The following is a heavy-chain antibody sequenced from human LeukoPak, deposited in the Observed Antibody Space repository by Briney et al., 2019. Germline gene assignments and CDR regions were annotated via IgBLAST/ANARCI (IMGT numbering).Heavy chain of an antibody. Sequence: SETLSLTCSLSGGSFSNYYWHWIRQSAEKGLEWIGHIYHTGDTNDNPSLESRLTISVDKSRNLFSLRLTSVTAADTAIYYCARGGSKSWYPLMKWGQGTLVTVSS. CDR3: ARGGSKSWYPLMK. CDR2: IYHTGDT. CDR1: GGSFSNYY. V-gene: IGHV4-4*07. D-gene: IGHD6-13*01. J-gene: IGHJ4*01.